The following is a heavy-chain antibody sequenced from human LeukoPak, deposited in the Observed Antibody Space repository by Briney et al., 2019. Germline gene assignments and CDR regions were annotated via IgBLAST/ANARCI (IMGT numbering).Heavy chain of an antibody. CDR1: GFTVSSNY. J-gene: IGHJ2*01. CDR2: IYSGGST. CDR3: AKDRDCGGSCYWYFDL. D-gene: IGHD2-15*01. Sequence: GGSLRLSCAASGFTVSSNYMSWVRQAPGKGLEWVSVIYSGGSTYYADSVKGRFTISRDNSKNTLYLQTNSLRAEDTAVYYCAKDRDCGGSCYWYFDLWGRGTLVTVSS. V-gene: IGHV3-53*01.